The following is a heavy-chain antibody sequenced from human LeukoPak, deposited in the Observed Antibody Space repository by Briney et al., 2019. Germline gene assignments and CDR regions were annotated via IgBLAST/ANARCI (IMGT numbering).Heavy chain of an antibody. CDR2: IIPIFGTA. CDR3: VQQQLNRPFDY. CDR1: GFTFSSYA. Sequence: GGSLRLSCAASGFTFSSYAISWVRQAPGQGLEWMGGIIPIFGTANYAQKFQGRVTITADESTSTAYMELSSLRSEDTAVYYCVQQQLNRPFDYWGQGTLVTVSS. V-gene: IGHV1-69*01. J-gene: IGHJ4*02. D-gene: IGHD6-13*01.